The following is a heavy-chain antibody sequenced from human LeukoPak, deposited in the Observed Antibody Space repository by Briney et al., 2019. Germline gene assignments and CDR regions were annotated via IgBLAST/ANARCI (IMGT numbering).Heavy chain of an antibody. CDR3: AKDRRITMVRGRGINYFDY. CDR2: ISYDGSNK. CDR1: GFTFSSYG. J-gene: IGHJ4*02. D-gene: IGHD3-10*01. V-gene: IGHV3-30*18. Sequence: PGRSLRLSCAASGFTFSSYGMHWVRQAPGKELEWVAVISYDGSNKYYADSVKGRFTISKDNSKNTLYLQMNSLRAEDTAVYYCAKDRRITMVRGRGINYFDYWGQGTLVTVSS.